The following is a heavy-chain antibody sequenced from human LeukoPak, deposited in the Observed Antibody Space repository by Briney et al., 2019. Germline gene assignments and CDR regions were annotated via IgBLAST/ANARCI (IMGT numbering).Heavy chain of an antibody. CDR3: TTEPNWNQLGVLIDY. D-gene: IGHD1-1*01. CDR2: ISGSGGST. V-gene: IGHV3-23*01. CDR1: GFTFSSYA. J-gene: IGHJ4*02. Sequence: NPGGSLRLSCAASGFTFSSYAMSWVRQAPGKGRGWVSAISGSGGSTYYADSVKGRFTIARDNSKNTLYLQMNSLKTEDTAVYYCTTEPNWNQLGVLIDYWGQGTLVTVSS.